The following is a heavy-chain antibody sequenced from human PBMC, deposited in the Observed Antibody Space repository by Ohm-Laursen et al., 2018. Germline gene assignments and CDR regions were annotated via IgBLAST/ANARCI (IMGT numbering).Heavy chain of an antibody. V-gene: IGHV3-9*01. D-gene: IGHD5-18*01. CDR1: GFTFDDYA. Sequence: SLRLSCTASGFTFDDYAMHWVRQAPGKGLEWVSGISWNSGSIGYADSVKGRFTISRDNAKNSLYLQMNSLRAEDTALYYCAKDIDSYGFDFWGQGTLVTVSS. CDR3: AKDIDSYGFDF. CDR2: ISWNSGSI. J-gene: IGHJ4*02.